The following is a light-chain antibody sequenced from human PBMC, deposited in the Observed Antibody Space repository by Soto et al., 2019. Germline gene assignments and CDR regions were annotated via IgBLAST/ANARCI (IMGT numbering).Light chain of an antibody. CDR3: SSYAGSNGLV. Sequence: QSALTQPPSASGSPGQSVTISCTGTSSDVGDYDYVSWYQLHPGKAPKLLIYEVIKRPSGVPDRFSGSKTGNTASLTVSGLQAEDEADYYCSSYAGSNGLVFGGGTKVTVL. CDR2: EVI. V-gene: IGLV2-8*01. J-gene: IGLJ3*02. CDR1: SSDVGDYDY.